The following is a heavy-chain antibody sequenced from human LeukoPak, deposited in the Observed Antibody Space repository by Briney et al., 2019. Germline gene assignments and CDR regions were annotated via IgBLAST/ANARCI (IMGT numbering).Heavy chain of an antibody. D-gene: IGHD1-26*01. CDR2: IFGGGGT. V-gene: IGHV3-53*01. J-gene: IGHJ6*03. CDR1: GLTVSSNY. Sequence: GGSLRLSCAASGLTVSSNYMSWVRQAPGKGLEWVSVIFGGGGTYYGDSVRGRFTISRDNSKNTLYLQLNSLRVEDTAVYYCAKNRGAGSHYYYHMNVWGKGTTVTVSS. CDR3: AKNRGAGSHYYYHMNV.